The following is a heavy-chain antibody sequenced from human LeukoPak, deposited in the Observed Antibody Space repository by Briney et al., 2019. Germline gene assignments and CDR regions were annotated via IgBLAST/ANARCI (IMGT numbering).Heavy chain of an antibody. V-gene: IGHV5-51*01. CDR3: ARRYCGGGSCYNLDY. CDR1: GHSFTSYW. D-gene: IGHD2-15*01. J-gene: IGHJ4*02. Sequence: GESLKISCKGSGHSFTSYWIGWVRQMPGKGLEWMGIIYPGDSDTRYSPSFQGQVTISADKSISTAYLQWSSLKASDTAMYYCARRYCGGGSCYNLDYWGQGTLVTVSS. CDR2: IYPGDSDT.